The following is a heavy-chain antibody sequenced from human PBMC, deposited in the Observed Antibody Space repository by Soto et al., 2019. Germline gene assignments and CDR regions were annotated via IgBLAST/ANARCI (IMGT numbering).Heavy chain of an antibody. CDR1: GYTFTDHG. CDR3: AREVEGSYSPADF. CDR2: VSSYNGNT. J-gene: IGHJ4*02. V-gene: IGHV1-18*01. Sequence: QVQLVQSGPEVKKPGASVTVSCKTSGYTFTDHGIDWVRQAPGQGLEWVGWVSSYNGNTNYAYNLKDRVIMTTDASTSTAYMELRGLRSDDTAVYYCAREVEGSYSPADFWGQGTPVTVFS. D-gene: IGHD3-10*01.